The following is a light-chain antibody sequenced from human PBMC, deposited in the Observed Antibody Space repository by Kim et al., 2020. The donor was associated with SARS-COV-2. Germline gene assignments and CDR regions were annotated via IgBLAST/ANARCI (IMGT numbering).Light chain of an antibody. CDR2: KTS. Sequence: DIQMTQSPSSLSASVGDSVTITCRASHQISDWLAWYQQKPGKAPKLLIYKTSNLESGVTSRFSGSRSGTEFTLTISSLQPDDFATYYCQQYNSFGQGTKLEI. V-gene: IGKV1-5*03. J-gene: IGKJ2*01. CDR1: HQISDW. CDR3: QQYNS.